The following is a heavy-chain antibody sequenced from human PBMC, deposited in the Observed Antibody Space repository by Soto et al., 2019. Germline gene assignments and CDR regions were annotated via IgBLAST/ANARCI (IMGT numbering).Heavy chain of an antibody. CDR1: GVILSNFG. J-gene: IGHJ4*02. CDR2: ISRDGSTM. Sequence: QVQLVESGGGVVQPGRSLRLSCAASGVILSNFGMHWVRQAPGKGLEWVAVISRDGSTMFYADSVKGRFTISRDSSRNTLYLQMNSLRAEDTAVYHCVGEVASGYWGQGTLFTVSS. D-gene: IGHD2-21*01. V-gene: IGHV3-30*03. CDR3: VGEVASGY.